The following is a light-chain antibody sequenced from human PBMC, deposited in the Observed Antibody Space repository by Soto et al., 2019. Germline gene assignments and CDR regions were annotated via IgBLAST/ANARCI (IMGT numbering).Light chain of an antibody. Sequence: DIQMTQSPSSLSASVEDRVIITCRASQSISNHLNWYQQKPGKAPKLLLYSASSLQTGVPSRFRGSGSGTEFTLTISSLQPEDFAAYYCQQSYSFPPTFGQGTKVDIK. CDR2: SAS. V-gene: IGKV1-39*01. CDR1: QSISNH. CDR3: QQSYSFPPT. J-gene: IGKJ1*01.